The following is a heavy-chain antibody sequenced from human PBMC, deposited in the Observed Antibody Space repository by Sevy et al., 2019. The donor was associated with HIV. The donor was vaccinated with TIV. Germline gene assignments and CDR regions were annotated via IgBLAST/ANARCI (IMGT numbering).Heavy chain of an antibody. D-gene: IGHD5-18*01. J-gene: IGHJ4*02. V-gene: IGHV3-66*01. Sequence: GGSLRLSCAASGFPVSSNYMSWVRQAPGKGLEWVTVMYSDGSTYHADSVKVRINISRDNSKNKLYLQMNSLRVEDTAVYYCARGKSGYGYGLDYWGQGTLVTVSS. CDR2: MYSDGST. CDR3: ARGKSGYGYGLDY. CDR1: GFPVSSNY.